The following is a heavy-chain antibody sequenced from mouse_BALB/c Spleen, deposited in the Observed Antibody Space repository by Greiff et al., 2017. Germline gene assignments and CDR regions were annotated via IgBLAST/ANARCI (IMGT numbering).Heavy chain of an antibody. Sequence: EVMLVESGGGLVKPGGSLKLSCAASGFTFSSYGMSWVRQTPDKRLELVATINSNGGSTYYPDSVKGRFTISRDNAKNTLYLQMSSLKSEDTAMYYCARGLGLYYFDYWGQGTTLTVSS. CDR2: INSNGGST. CDR3: ARGLGLYYFDY. V-gene: IGHV5-6-3*01. CDR1: GFTFSSYG. J-gene: IGHJ2*01. D-gene: IGHD4-1*01.